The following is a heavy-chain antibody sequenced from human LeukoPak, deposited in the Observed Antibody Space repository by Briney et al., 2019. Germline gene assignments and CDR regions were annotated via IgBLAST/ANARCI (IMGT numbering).Heavy chain of an antibody. CDR3: AREDVYFGYFDY. CDR2: IWHDGSNK. Sequence: GGSLRLSCVGSGFTFSSYTMNWVRQAPGKGLEWVAVIWHDGSNKYYADSVKGRFTISRDNSKNTLYLQMNSLRAEDTAVYYCAREDVYFGYFDYWGQGTLVTVSS. J-gene: IGHJ4*02. D-gene: IGHD3-10*01. CDR1: GFTFSSYT. V-gene: IGHV3-33*08.